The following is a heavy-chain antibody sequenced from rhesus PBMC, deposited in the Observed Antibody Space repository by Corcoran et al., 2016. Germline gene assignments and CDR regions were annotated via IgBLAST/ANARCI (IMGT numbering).Heavy chain of an antibody. J-gene: IGHJ4*01. CDR1: GFTFSSYE. Sequence: DVQLVESGGGLVKPGGSLRLSCVASGFTFSSYEMHWVRQAPGKGLEWVLVISESGGTLYYAESVKGRFTISRDNAKTSLFRQMNSLRAEDTAVYYCTRVGRWLAHTYFDYWGQGVLVTVSS. CDR3: TRVGRWLAHTYFDY. CDR2: ISESGGTL. V-gene: IGHV3-100*02. D-gene: IGHD6-37*01.